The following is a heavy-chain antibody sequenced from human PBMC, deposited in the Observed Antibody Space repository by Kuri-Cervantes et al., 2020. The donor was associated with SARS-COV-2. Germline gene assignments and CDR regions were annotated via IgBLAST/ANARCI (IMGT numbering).Heavy chain of an antibody. CDR2: IRYDGSNK. J-gene: IGHJ5*02. V-gene: IGHV3-30*02. CDR3: TIDPYSSSSRGGFDP. D-gene: IGHD6-6*01. Sequence: GGSLRLSCAASGLTVSSNYMSWVRQAPGKGLEWVAFIRYDGSNKYYADSVKGRFTISRDNSKNTLYLQMNSLKTEDTAVYYCTIDPYSSSSRGGFDPWGQGTLVTVSS. CDR1: GLTVSSNY.